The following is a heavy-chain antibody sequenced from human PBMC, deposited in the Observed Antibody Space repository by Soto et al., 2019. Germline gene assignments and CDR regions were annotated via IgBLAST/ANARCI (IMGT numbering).Heavy chain of an antibody. V-gene: IGHV3-66*01. J-gene: IGHJ4*02. CDR3: TGGLSAGNS. CDR1: GFTVSNNY. CDR2: MYSGGTT. Sequence: EVQLVESVGDLVQPGGSLRLSGAASGFTVSNNYISWVRQGPLKVLEWVSLMYSGGTTDCAVSVTGRFTISRESSKNTVFRQMNSLTAEDTAVYISTGGLSAGNSWGQGTLVAVSP. D-gene: IGHD2-8*02.